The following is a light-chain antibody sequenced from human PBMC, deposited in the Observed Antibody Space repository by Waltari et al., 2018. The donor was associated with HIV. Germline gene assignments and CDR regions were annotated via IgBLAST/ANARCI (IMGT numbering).Light chain of an antibody. CDR3: QHYNNLLIFP. Sequence: DIQMTQSPSSLSASLGESVTITCQANDDIGDSLHWYQQKPGKAPKLLIYDASNMNTRVPSRFSGSGSGTTFTLTISSLQPDDLATYYCQHYNNLLIFPFGPGTTVGL. V-gene: IGKV1-33*01. CDR2: DAS. J-gene: IGKJ3*01. CDR1: DDIGDS.